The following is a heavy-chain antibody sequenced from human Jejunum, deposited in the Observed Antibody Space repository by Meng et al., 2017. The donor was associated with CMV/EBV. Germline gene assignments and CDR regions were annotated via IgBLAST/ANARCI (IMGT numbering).Heavy chain of an antibody. J-gene: IGHJ4*02. CDR2: IGTGGRTI. D-gene: IGHD2-15*01. V-gene: IGHV3-48*03. CDR1: GFSFSSYE. CDR3: VREDIVVFDY. Sequence: SCAASGFSFSSYEMNWVRQAPGKGLEWVSCIGTGGRTIYYADSVKGRFTISRDNAKNSLYLQMDNLRADDTAVYYCVREDIVVFDYWGQGTLVTVSS.